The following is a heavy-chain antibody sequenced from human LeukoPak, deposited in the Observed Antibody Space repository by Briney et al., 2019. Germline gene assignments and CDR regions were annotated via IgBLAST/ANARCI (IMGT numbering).Heavy chain of an antibody. Sequence: SETLSLTCTVSGGSISSYYWSWIRQPPGKGLEWIGYIYYSGSTNYNPSLKSRVTISVDTSKNQFSLKLSSVTAADTAVYYCARLSTMIVGGMDVWGQGTTVTVSS. V-gene: IGHV4-59*08. CDR3: ARLSTMIVGGMDV. CDR2: IYYSGST. J-gene: IGHJ6*02. CDR1: GGSISSYY. D-gene: IGHD3-22*01.